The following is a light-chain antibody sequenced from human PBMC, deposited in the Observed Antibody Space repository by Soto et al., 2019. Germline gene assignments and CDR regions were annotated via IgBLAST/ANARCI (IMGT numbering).Light chain of an antibody. CDR2: AAS. V-gene: IGKV1-27*01. Sequence: DIQMTQSPSSLSASVGDRVTITCRASRDITDYLAWYQQKPGQVPKLLISAASTLQSGVPSRFTASGSGTDFTLTVTGLQPEDFATYYCQNYDSAPWTFGQGTKVYIK. J-gene: IGKJ1*01. CDR3: QNYDSAPWT. CDR1: RDITDY.